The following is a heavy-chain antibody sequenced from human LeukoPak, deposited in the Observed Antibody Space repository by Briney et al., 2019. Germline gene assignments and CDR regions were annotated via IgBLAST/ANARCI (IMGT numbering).Heavy chain of an antibody. J-gene: IGHJ5*02. Sequence: GASVKVSCKASGYTFTDYDIHWVRQAPGQGLEWMGWIDPNSGGTNYGQKFQGRVTMTRDTSISTAYMELSRLRSDDTAVYYCATFITMVRGVIPPNWFDPWGQGTLVTVSS. CDR2: IDPNSGGT. D-gene: IGHD3-10*01. CDR1: GYTFTDYD. V-gene: IGHV1-2*02. CDR3: ATFITMVRGVIPPNWFDP.